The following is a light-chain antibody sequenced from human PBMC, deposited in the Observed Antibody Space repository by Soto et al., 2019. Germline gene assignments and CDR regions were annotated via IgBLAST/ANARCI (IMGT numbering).Light chain of an antibody. J-gene: IGKJ1*01. Sequence: EIVLTQSPGTLSLSPGERATLSCRASQSVSSYLAWYQQKPGQAPRLLIYGASSRATGIPDRCSGSGSGADFPLIISRVDPEYFALYYCQQYGSPSRTFGQGTKLEIK. CDR2: GAS. CDR1: QSVSSY. CDR3: QQYGSPSRT. V-gene: IGKV3-20*01.